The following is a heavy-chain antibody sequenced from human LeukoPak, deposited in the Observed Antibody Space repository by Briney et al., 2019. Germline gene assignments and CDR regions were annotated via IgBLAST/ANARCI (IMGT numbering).Heavy chain of an antibody. CDR2: INPSGGST. Sequence: ASVKVSCKASGYTFTSYYMHWVRQAPGQGLEWMGIINPSGGSTSYAQKFQGRVTMTRDTSTSTVYMELSSLRSADTAVYYCARGQEVVPAAIPPGQYFDYWGQGTLVTVSS. D-gene: IGHD2-2*01. J-gene: IGHJ4*02. V-gene: IGHV1-46*03. CDR3: ARGQEVVPAAIPPGQYFDY. CDR1: GYTFTSYY.